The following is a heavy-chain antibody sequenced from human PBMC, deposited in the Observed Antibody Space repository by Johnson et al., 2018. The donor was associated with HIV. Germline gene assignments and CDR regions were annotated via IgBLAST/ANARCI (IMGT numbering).Heavy chain of an antibody. D-gene: IGHD6-13*01. Sequence: QVQLVESGGGVVQPGRSLRLSCAASGFTFSSYAMHWVRQAPGKGLEWVAVISYDGSNKYYADSVKGRFTISRANAKNTLYLQMNRLSAEDTAGDYCARERIGYSSSGDAFDIWGQGTMVIVSS. CDR2: ISYDGSNK. V-gene: IGHV3-30-3*01. CDR3: ARERIGYSSSGDAFDI. J-gene: IGHJ3*02. CDR1: GFTFSSYA.